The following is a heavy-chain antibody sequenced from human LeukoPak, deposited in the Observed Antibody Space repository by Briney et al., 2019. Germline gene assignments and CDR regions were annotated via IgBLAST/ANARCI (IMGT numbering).Heavy chain of an antibody. CDR1: GFTFSDYH. Sequence: GSLRLSCAASGFTFSDYHMSWIRQAPGKGLEWIGEINHSGSTNYNPSLKSRVTISVDTSKNQFSLKLSSVTAADTAVYYCARDGGYSGYDADCWGQGTLVTVSS. V-gene: IGHV4-34*01. CDR3: ARDGGYSGYDADC. CDR2: INHSGST. D-gene: IGHD5-12*01. J-gene: IGHJ4*02.